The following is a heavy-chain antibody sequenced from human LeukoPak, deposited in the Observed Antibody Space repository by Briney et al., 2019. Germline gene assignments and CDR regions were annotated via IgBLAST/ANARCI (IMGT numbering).Heavy chain of an antibody. CDR3: ATLLWYGAG. V-gene: IGHV1-24*01. CDR1: GYSLTELP. Sequence: ASVKVSCKVSGYSLTELPLHWVRQAPGKGLEWMGGFDPDDGKKIYAQKFQGRLTMTDDTSTDTSYMDLSRLTSDDTAVYFCATLLWYGAGWGQGTLVTVSS. D-gene: IGHD3-10*01. J-gene: IGHJ4*02. CDR2: FDPDDGKK.